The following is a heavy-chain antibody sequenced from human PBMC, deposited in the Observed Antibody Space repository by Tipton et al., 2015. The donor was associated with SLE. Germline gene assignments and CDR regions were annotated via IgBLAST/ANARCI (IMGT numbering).Heavy chain of an antibody. CDR2: IYYSGST. V-gene: IGHV4-59*12. J-gene: IGHJ5*02. Sequence: TLSLTCTVSGGSISSYYWSWIRQPPRKGLEWVGYIYYSGSTNYNPSLKSRVTISVDTSKNQFSLKLSSVTAADTAVYYCARGLTGTMDWFDPWGQGTLVTVSS. CDR3: ARGLTGTMDWFDP. D-gene: IGHD1-7*01. CDR1: GGSISSYY.